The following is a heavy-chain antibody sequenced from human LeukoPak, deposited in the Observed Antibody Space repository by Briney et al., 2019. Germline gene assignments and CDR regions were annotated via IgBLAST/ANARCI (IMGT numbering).Heavy chain of an antibody. CDR3: ARISRANIVGATTNFDY. CDR1: GFSLSTSGMC. J-gene: IGHJ4*02. D-gene: IGHD1-26*01. V-gene: IGHV2-70*11. CDR2: IDWDDDK. Sequence: SGPTLVNPTQTLTLTCTFSGFSLSTSGMCVSWFRQPPGKALEWLARIDWDDDKYYSTSLKTRLTISKDTSKNQVVLTMTNMDPVDTATYYCARISRANIVGATTNFDYWGQGTLVTVSS.